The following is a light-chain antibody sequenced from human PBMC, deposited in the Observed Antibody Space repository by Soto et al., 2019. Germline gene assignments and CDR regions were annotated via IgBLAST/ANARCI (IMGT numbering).Light chain of an antibody. Sequence: EIVMTQSPATLSVSPGEIATLFCSASQSVSIKLAWYQQKPGQAPRLLIYDASNRATGIPARFSGGGSGTDFTLTISSLEPEDFAVYYCLQRSDWPPITFGQGTRLEIK. CDR2: DAS. CDR3: LQRSDWPPIT. J-gene: IGKJ5*01. CDR1: QSVSIK. V-gene: IGKV3-11*01.